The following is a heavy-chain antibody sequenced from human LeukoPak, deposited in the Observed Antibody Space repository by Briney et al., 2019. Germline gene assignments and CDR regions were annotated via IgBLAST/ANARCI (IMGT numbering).Heavy chain of an antibody. J-gene: IGHJ3*02. Sequence: ASVKVSCKASGYTFTGYYMHLVRQAPGQGLEWMGRVIPIFGTANYAQKFQGRVTITTDESTSTAYMELSSLRSEDTAVYYCASCSGGSWGQDAFDIWGQGTMVTVSS. CDR2: VIPIFGTA. CDR3: ASCSGGSWGQDAFDI. D-gene: IGHD2-15*01. V-gene: IGHV1-69*05. CDR1: GYTFTGYY.